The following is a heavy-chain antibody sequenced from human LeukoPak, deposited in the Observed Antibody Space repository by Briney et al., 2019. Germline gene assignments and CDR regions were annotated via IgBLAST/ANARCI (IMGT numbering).Heavy chain of an antibody. CDR3: ARATAAEDDY. D-gene: IGHD2-21*02. CDR1: GYTLTELS. CDR2: IIPILGIA. V-gene: IGHV1-69*02. J-gene: IGHJ4*02. Sequence: GASVKVSCKVSGYTLTELSMHWVRQAPGKGLEWMGRIIPILGIANYAQKFQGRVTITADKSTSTAYMELSSLRSEDTAVYYCARATAAEDDYWGQGTLVTVSS.